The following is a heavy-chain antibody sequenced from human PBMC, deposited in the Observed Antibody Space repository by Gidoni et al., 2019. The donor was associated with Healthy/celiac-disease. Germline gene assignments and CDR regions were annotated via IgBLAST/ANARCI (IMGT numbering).Heavy chain of an antibody. CDR3: ARDPGYFRFDY. CDR2: ISYDGSNK. Sequence: QVQLVESGGGVVQPGRSLRLSCAASGFTFSSYAMHWVRQAPGRGLEWVAVISYDGSNKYYADSVKGRFTISRDNSKNTLYLQMNSLRAEDTAVYYCARDPGYFRFDYWGQGTLVTVSS. J-gene: IGHJ4*02. CDR1: GFTFSSYA. D-gene: IGHD3-22*01. V-gene: IGHV3-30-3*01.